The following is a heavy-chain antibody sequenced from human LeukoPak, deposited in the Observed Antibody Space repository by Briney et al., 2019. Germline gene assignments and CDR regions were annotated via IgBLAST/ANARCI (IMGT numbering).Heavy chain of an antibody. CDR3: ERGARRIILWFGERSDP. CDR1: GGSFSGYY. CDR2: INHSGST. D-gene: IGHD3-10*01. J-gene: IGHJ5*02. Sequence: SETLSLTCAVYGGSFSGYYWIWIRQPPGKGLEWIGEINHSGSTNYNPSLKSRVTISVDTSKNQFSLKLSSVTAAATAVYYCERGARRIILWFGERSDPWGQGTLVTVSS. V-gene: IGHV4-34*01.